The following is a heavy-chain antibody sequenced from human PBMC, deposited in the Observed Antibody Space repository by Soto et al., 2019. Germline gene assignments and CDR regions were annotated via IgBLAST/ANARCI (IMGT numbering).Heavy chain of an antibody. CDR1: GFTFSSYE. J-gene: IGHJ6*02. CDR2: ISSSGSTI. CDR3: ARDAMYNWNYRDGMDV. Sequence: GGSLRLSCAASGFTFSSYEMNWVRQAPGKGLEWVSYISSSGSTIYYADSVKGRFTISRDNAKNSLYLQMNSLRADDTAVYYCARDAMYNWNYRDGMDVWGQGTTVTVSS. V-gene: IGHV3-48*03. D-gene: IGHD1-7*01.